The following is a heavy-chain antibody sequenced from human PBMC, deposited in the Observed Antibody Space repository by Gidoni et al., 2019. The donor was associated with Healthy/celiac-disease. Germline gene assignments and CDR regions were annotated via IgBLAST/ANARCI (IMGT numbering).Heavy chain of an antibody. V-gene: IGHV3-74*01. CDR1: GFTFSTSW. D-gene: IGHD3-10*01. CDR2: MNSDGSST. Sequence: EVQLVESGGGLVQPGGSLSLSCASSGFTFSTSWMHWVRQAPGKGLVWVSRMNSDGSSTSYADSVKGRFTISRDNAKNTLYLQMNSLRAEDTAVYYCARSRGLISDYYYYGMDVWGQGTTVTVSS. J-gene: IGHJ6*02. CDR3: ARSRGLISDYYYYGMDV.